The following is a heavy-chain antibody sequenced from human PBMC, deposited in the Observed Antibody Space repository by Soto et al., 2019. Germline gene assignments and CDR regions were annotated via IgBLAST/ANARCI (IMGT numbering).Heavy chain of an antibody. V-gene: IGHV3-72*01. CDR2: TKDKAYSYTT. CDR1: GFSLSDLF. Sequence: EVQLVESGGDLVQPGGSLRLSCSASGFSLSDLFIDWVRQAPGKGLEWVGRTKDKAYSYTTEYAASMKGRFTISRDESRNSLYLQMSSLKTVDTAVSYCASIRGVFGYWGQGTLVTVSS. CDR3: ASIRGVFGY. D-gene: IGHD3-10*01. J-gene: IGHJ4*02.